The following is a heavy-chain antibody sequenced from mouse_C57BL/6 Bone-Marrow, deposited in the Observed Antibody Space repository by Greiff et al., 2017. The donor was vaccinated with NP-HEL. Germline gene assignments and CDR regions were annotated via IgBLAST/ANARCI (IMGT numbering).Heavy chain of an antibody. J-gene: IGHJ3*01. CDR3: ASDFITTVVAPFAY. D-gene: IGHD1-1*01. CDR1: GYTFTSYG. Sequence: QVQLKQSGAELARPGASVKLSCKASGYTFTSYGISWVKQRTGQGLEWIGEIYPRSGNTYYNEKFKGKATLTADKSSSTAYMELRSLTSEDSAVYFCASDFITTVVAPFAYWGQGTLVTVSA. CDR2: IYPRSGNT. V-gene: IGHV1-81*01.